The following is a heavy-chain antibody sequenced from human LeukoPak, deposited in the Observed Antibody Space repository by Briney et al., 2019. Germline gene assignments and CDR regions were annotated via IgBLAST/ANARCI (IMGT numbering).Heavy chain of an antibody. D-gene: IGHD3-22*01. J-gene: IGHJ4*02. CDR2: IYSGGPT. Sequence: GGSLRPSCAASGFTVSLYYMTWVRQAPGKGLEWVSVIYSGGPTYYADSVKGRFTISRDNSKNTVYLQMNSLRGEDTAVYFCAKDPTYYYDSSGYPPDYWGQGTLVTVSS. V-gene: IGHV3-53*01. CDR3: AKDPTYYYDSSGYPPDY. CDR1: GFTVSLYY.